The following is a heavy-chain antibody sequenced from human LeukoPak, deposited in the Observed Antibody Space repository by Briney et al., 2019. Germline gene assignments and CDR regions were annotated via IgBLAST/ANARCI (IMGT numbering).Heavy chain of an antibody. J-gene: IGHJ4*02. Sequence: PGRSLRLSCTASGFTFGDYTMSWVRQAPGKGLEWVGFIRSEAYGGTTEYAASVKGRFTISRDDSKSIAYLQLNSLKTEDTAMYYCARDGCGITGCYPVFVFWGQGTLVTVSS. D-gene: IGHD2-2*01. CDR3: ARDGCGITGCYPVFVF. CDR1: GFTFGDYT. V-gene: IGHV3-49*04. CDR2: IRSEAYGGTT.